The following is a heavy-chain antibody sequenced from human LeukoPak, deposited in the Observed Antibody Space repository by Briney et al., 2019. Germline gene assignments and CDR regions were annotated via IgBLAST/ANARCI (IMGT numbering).Heavy chain of an antibody. Sequence: SETLSLTCAVYGGSFSGYYWSWIRPPPGKGLEWIGEINHSGSTNYNPSLKSRVTISVDTSKNQFPLKLSSVTAADTAVYYCARGGYCSGGSCATFDYWGQGTLVTVSS. J-gene: IGHJ4*02. CDR3: ARGGYCSGGSCATFDY. D-gene: IGHD2-15*01. CDR1: GGSFSGYY. V-gene: IGHV4-34*01. CDR2: INHSGST.